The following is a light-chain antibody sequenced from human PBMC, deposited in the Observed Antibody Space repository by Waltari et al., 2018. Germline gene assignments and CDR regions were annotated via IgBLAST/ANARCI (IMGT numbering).Light chain of an antibody. CDR2: DNA. J-gene: IGLJ3*02. CDR1: SIESHT. CDR3: QVCDTATDHWV. Sequence: SYVLTQPPSVSVAPGQTARHTCGGDSIESHTVHWYQQKPGQAPLLVVFDNAYRPSGIPERFSGSNSGNTATLTITRVEVGDEADFYCQVCDTATDHWVFGGGTKLTV. V-gene: IGLV3-21*02.